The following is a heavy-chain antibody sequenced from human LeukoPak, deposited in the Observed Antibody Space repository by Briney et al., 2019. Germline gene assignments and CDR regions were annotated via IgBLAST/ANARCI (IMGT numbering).Heavy chain of an antibody. CDR1: GFTLSTYW. D-gene: IGHD3-3*01. V-gene: IGHV3-74*01. J-gene: IGHJ4*02. Sequence: GGSLRLSCAASGFTLSTYWMHWVRQAPGKGLVWVSRINPDGSTTTYADSVEGRFTISRDNAKNTLYLQMSSLRAEDTAVYYCARVGVGVYRFDHWGQGTLVTVSS. CDR2: INPDGSTT. CDR3: ARVGVGVYRFDH.